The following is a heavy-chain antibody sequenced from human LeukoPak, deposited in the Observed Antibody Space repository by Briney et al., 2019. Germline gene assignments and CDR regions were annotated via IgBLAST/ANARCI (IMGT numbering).Heavy chain of an antibody. V-gene: IGHV4-59*01. CDR3: ARSGGRDGYNFDY. CDR1: GASISSYY. Sequence: SETLSLTCTVSGASISSYYWSWIRQPPGKGLEWIGYISYSGSTNYNPSLKSRVTISVDTSKNQFTLKLSSVTAADTAVYYCARSGGRDGYNFDYWGQGTLVTVSS. D-gene: IGHD5-24*01. J-gene: IGHJ4*02. CDR2: ISYSGST.